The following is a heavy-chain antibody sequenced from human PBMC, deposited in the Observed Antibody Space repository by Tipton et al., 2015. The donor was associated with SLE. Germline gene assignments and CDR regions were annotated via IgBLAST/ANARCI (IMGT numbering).Heavy chain of an antibody. D-gene: IGHD4-23*01. CDR3: VKSLGGNLPGDLHI. CDR1: GFTFDDYA. V-gene: IGHV3-9*01. Sequence: SLRLSCAASGFTFDDYAMHWVRQAPGKGLEWVSGISWNSGSIGYADSVKGRFTISRDNAKNSLYLQMNSLRSEDTALYYCVKSLGGNLPGDLHIWGQGTMVTVSS. CDR2: ISWNSGSI. J-gene: IGHJ3*02.